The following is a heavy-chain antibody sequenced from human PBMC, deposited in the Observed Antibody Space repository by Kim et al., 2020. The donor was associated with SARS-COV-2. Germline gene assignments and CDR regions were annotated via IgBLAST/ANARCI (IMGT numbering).Heavy chain of an antibody. CDR1: GFTFRSYW. V-gene: IGHV3-74*01. CDR3: ARSSSSWYDYYYGVDV. Sequence: GGSLRLSCAASGFTFRSYWMHWVRQAPGKGLVWVSRIDSDGSHTNYSDSVKGRFTISRDNVKNTLYLQMNSLRVEDTAVYYCARSSSSWYDYYYGVDVWGQGTTVTVSS. D-gene: IGHD6-13*01. J-gene: IGHJ6*02. CDR2: IDSDGSHT.